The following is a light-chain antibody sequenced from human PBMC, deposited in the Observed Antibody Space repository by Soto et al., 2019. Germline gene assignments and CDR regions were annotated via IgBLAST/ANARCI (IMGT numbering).Light chain of an antibody. CDR3: QQYNSYSPWT. J-gene: IGKJ1*01. CDR1: QSISSW. Sequence: DIQMTQSPSTLSASVGDRVNITCRASQSISSWLAWYQQKPGKAPKLLIYDASSLESGVPSRFSGSGSGTEFTLTISSLQPDDFASYYCQQYNSYSPWTFGQGTKVEI. CDR2: DAS. V-gene: IGKV1-5*01.